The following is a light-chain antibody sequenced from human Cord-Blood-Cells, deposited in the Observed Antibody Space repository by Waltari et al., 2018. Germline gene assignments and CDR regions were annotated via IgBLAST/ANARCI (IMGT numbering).Light chain of an antibody. CDR3: SSYTSSSTLV. J-gene: IGLJ1*01. CDR2: HVS. V-gene: IGLV2-14*01. CDR1: SSDFAGYNH. Sequence: QFALPHPASLSGSPGESITISSTGPSSDFAGYNHVSCYKQHPGKAPNLMIYHVSTRPAGVFNRFAGSKSGNTASLKISGLQAEDDADYYCSSYTSSSTLVFETRTSVTGL.